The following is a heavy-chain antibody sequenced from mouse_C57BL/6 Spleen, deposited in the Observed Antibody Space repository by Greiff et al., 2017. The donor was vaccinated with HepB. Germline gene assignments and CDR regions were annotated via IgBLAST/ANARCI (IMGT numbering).Heavy chain of an antibody. J-gene: IGHJ4*01. D-gene: IGHD2-4*01. Sequence: EVQLQESGPELVKPGASVKISCKASGYSFTGYYMHWVKQSHGNILDWIGYIYPYNGVSSYNQKFKGKATLTVDKSSSTAYMELRSLTSEDSAVYYCARRVDDYDGGAMDYWGQGTSVTVSS. V-gene: IGHV1-31*01. CDR1: GYSFTGYY. CDR2: IYPYNGVS. CDR3: ARRVDDYDGGAMDY.